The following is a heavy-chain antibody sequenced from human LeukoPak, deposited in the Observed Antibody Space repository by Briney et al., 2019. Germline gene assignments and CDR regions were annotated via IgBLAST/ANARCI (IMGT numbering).Heavy chain of an antibody. D-gene: IGHD6-19*01. J-gene: IGHJ4*02. CDR2: IYPYDSDT. V-gene: IGHV5-51*01. Sequence: GESLKISCKGSGYSFSIHWIAWVRQMPGRGLEWMGIIYPYDSDTRFRPSFQGQVTISVDKSINTAYLQWGSLKASDTAMYYCARSYSSGRELDYWGQGTLVTVSS. CDR1: GYSFSIHW. CDR3: ARSYSSGRELDY.